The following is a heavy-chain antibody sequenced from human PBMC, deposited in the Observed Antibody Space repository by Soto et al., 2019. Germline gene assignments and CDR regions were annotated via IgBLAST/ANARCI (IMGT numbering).Heavy chain of an antibody. Sequence: PGGSLRLSCAASGFTFSSYAMSWVREAPGKGLEWVSAISGSGGSTYYADSVKGRFTISRDNSKNTRYLQMNSLRAEDTAVYYCAKDRWSGTMIVVYFDYWGQGTLVTVSS. V-gene: IGHV3-23*01. CDR2: ISGSGGST. D-gene: IGHD3-22*01. J-gene: IGHJ4*02. CDR3: AKDRWSGTMIVVYFDY. CDR1: GFTFSSYA.